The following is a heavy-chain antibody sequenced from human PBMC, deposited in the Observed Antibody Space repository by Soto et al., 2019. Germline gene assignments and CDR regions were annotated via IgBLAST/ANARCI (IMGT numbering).Heavy chain of an antibody. CDR1: GGSISSSSYY. CDR2: IYYSGST. D-gene: IGHD1-26*01. V-gene: IGHV4-39*01. Sequence: PSETLSLTCTVSGGSISSSSYYWGWIRQPPGKGLEWIGGIYYSGSTYYNPSLKSRVTISVDTSKNQFSLKLSSVTAADTAVYYCARQDTGSGSYPEIFDYWGQGTLVTVSS. CDR3: ARQDTGSGSYPEIFDY. J-gene: IGHJ4*02.